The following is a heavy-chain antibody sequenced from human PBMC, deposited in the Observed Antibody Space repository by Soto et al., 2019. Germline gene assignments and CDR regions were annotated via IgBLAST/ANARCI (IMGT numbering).Heavy chain of an antibody. V-gene: IGHV4-4*02. CDR2: IYHSGST. CDR3: ARDLGNSSSWTPFDY. Sequence: QVQLQESGPGLVKPSGTLSLTCAVSGGSISSCNWWSWVRQPPGKGLEWIGEIYHSGSTNYNPSLKSRVTISVDKSKNQFSLKLSSVTAADTAVYYCARDLGNSSSWTPFDYWGQGTLVTVSS. J-gene: IGHJ4*02. D-gene: IGHD6-13*01. CDR1: GGSISSCNW.